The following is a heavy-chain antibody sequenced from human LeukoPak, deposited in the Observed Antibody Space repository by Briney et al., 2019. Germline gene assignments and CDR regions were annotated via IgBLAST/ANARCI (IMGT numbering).Heavy chain of an antibody. Sequence: SETLSLTCTVSGGSISSYYWSWIRQPAGKGLEWIGRIYTSGSTNYNPSLKSRVTMSVDTSKNQFSLKLSSVTAADTAVYYCARARPPTSDSSSWRSGWLDPWGQGTLVTVSS. V-gene: IGHV4-4*07. CDR1: GGSISSYY. CDR3: ARARPPTSDSSSWRSGWLDP. D-gene: IGHD6-13*01. J-gene: IGHJ5*02. CDR2: IYTSGST.